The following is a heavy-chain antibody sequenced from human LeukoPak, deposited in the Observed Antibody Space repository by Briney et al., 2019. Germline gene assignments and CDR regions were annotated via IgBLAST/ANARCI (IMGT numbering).Heavy chain of an antibody. V-gene: IGHV3-7*01. CDR1: GFSFSSYW. Sequence: GGSLRLSCAASGFSFSSYWMSWVRQAPGKGLEWVAIIKQDGSERYYVDSVKGRFTISRDNSRNSPYLQMDILRAEDTAVYYCATDNVYCSRTSCYQTFDYWGQGTLVTVSS. CDR3: ATDNVYCSRTSCYQTFDY. CDR2: IKQDGSER. D-gene: IGHD2-2*01. J-gene: IGHJ4*02.